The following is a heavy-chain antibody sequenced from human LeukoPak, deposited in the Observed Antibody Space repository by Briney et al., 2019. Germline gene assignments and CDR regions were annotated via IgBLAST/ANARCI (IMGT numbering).Heavy chain of an antibody. Sequence: PGGSLRLSCAASGFTFSSYGMHWVRQAPGKGLEWVAVISYDGSNKYYADSVKGRFTISRDNSKNTLYLQMNSLRAEDTAVYYCARMDIGLVRDWGQGTLVTVSS. V-gene: IGHV3-30*19. CDR3: ARMDIGLVRD. D-gene: IGHD3-10*01. CDR2: ISYDGSNK. CDR1: GFTFSSYG. J-gene: IGHJ4*02.